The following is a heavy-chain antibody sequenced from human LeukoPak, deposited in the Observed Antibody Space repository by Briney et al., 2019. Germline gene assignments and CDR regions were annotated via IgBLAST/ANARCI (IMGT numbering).Heavy chain of an antibody. CDR1: SGSISSYY. V-gene: IGHV4-59*08. Sequence: SETLSLTCTVSSGSISSYYWSWIRQPPGKGLEWIGYIYYSGSTNYNPSLKSRVTISVDTSKNQFSLKLTSVTAADTAVYYCARRYMGLVRGYYYYYGMDVWGQGTMVTVSS. CDR2: IYYSGST. CDR3: ARRYMGLVRGYYYYYGMDV. J-gene: IGHJ6*02. D-gene: IGHD3-10*01.